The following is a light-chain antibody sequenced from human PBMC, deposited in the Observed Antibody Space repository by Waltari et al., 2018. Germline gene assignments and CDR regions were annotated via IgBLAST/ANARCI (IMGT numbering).Light chain of an antibody. J-gene: IGKJ3*01. CDR3: QQSYITPPT. V-gene: IGKV1-39*01. Sequence: DIQMTQSPSSLSASVGDRVTISCRASETISSYLNWYQQKPGKAPKLLIYAASSLQTGVPSRFSGSGSVIDFTLTISSLQPEDFATYFCQQSYITPPTFGPGTKVDVK. CDR1: ETISSY. CDR2: AAS.